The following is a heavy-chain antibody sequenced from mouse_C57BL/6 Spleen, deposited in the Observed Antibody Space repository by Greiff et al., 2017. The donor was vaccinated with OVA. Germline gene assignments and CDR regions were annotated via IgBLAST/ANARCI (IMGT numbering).Heavy chain of an antibody. CDR3: ARKDWDPLYWYFDV. CDR2: ISYDGSN. V-gene: IGHV3-6*01. J-gene: IGHJ1*03. CDR1: GYSITSGYY. D-gene: IGHD4-1*01. Sequence: EVQLQESGPGLVKPSQSLSLTCSVTGYSITSGYYWNWIRQFPGNKLEWMGYISYDGSNNYNPSLKNRISITRDTSKNQFFLKLNSVTTEDTATYYCARKDWDPLYWYFDVWGTGTTVTVSS.